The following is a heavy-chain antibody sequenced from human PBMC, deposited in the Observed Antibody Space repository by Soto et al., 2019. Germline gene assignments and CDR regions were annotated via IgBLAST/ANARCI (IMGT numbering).Heavy chain of an antibody. CDR1: GGTFTYYG. V-gene: IGHV1-69*01. Sequence: QVQLVQSGAEVKRPGSSVKLSCKASGGTFTYYGISWVRQAPGQGLEWMGGIIPIIGPATYAQKFQGRLTITADQSTSTAYMALSSLGSEDAALYYCARDLGTTIAGPPRRETYGWLDPWGQGTLVPVSS. CDR3: ARDLGTTIAGPPRRETYGWLDP. J-gene: IGHJ5*02. D-gene: IGHD3-22*01. CDR2: IIPIIGPA.